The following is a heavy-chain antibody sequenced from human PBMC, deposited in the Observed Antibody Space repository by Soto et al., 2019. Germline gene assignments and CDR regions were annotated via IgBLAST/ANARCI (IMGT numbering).Heavy chain of an antibody. CDR2: IDHRGNT. J-gene: IGHJ6*02. CDR3: ARWRLEVFTMRTYYYGMDV. V-gene: IGHV4-30-2*01. Sequence: PSETLSLTCAVSGGSISSGGYSWSWIRQPPGKGLEWIGEIDHRGNTNYNTSLKSRVTISLDTSKNQFSLKVNSVTAADTAVYYCARWRLEVFTMRTYYYGMDVWGQGTTVTVSS. CDR1: GGSISSGGYS. D-gene: IGHD3-10*02.